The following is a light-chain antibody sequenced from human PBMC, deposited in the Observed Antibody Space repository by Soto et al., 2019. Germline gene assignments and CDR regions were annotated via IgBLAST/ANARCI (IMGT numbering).Light chain of an antibody. CDR2: AAS. J-gene: IGKJ3*01. V-gene: IGKV1D-12*01. CDR1: QGISSW. CDR3: QQANSFPPFT. Sequence: DIQMTQSPSSVSASVGDRVTITCRASQGISSWVAWYQQKPGKAPKLLIYAASSLQSGVPSRFSGSGSGTDFTLTMNSLQPEDFATYYCQQANSFPPFTFGPGTKVDIK.